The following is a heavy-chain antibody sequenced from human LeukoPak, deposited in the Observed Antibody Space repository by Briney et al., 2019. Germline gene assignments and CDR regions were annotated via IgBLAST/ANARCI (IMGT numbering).Heavy chain of an antibody. CDR1: GGSISSYY. D-gene: IGHD2-8*01. CDR2: IYYSGST. V-gene: IGHV4-59*01. J-gene: IGHJ4*02. Sequence: PSETLSLTCTVSGGSISSYYWSWIRQPPGKGLEWIGYIYYSGSTNYNPSLKSRVTISVDTSKNQFSLKLSSVTAADTAVYYCARRMVYANTFDCWGQGTLVTVSS. CDR3: ARRMVYANTFDC.